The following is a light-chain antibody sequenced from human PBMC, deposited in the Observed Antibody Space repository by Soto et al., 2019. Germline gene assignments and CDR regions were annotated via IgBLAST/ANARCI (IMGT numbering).Light chain of an antibody. Sequence: QSALTQPRSVSASPGQSVTISCTGRRSDVGGNVYVSWYQHCPGKAPRLLIYDVDKRPSGVPDRFSGSKTGNAAFLTISGLQAADEADYYCCSYAGSYIWLFGGGTKLTVL. CDR1: RSDVGGNVY. V-gene: IGLV2-11*01. CDR3: CSYAGSYIWL. CDR2: DVD. J-gene: IGLJ3*02.